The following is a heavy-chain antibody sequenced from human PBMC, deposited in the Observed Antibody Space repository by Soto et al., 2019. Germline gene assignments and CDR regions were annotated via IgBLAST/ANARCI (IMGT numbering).Heavy chain of an antibody. D-gene: IGHD5-18*01. CDR2: ISGSGTST. CDR3: AKGGWIRHNDW. Sequence: EVQLLESGGGLVQPGGSLRLSCAASGFTFSTSGMSWVRQAPGRGLEWISVISGSGTSTYYADSVKGRFTNSRDNSTNTLYLQMNSQRAEATAVYYCAKGGWIRHNDWWGQGTLVTVS. CDR1: GFTFSTSG. J-gene: IGHJ4*02. V-gene: IGHV3-23*01.